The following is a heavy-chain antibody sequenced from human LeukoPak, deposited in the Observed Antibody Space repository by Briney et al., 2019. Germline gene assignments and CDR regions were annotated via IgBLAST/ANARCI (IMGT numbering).Heavy chain of an antibody. J-gene: IGHJ3*02. CDR1: GDSFSSHY. Sequence: SETLSLTCTVSGDSFSSHYWSWVRQPPGRGLEWIGYVSYIGSTNYNPSLKSRVTISVDTSKNQFSLRLSSVTAADTAVYYCARDPTTVTNGLDIWGQGTMVTVSS. CDR3: ARDPTTVTNGLDI. V-gene: IGHV4-59*11. CDR2: VSYIGST. D-gene: IGHD4-17*01.